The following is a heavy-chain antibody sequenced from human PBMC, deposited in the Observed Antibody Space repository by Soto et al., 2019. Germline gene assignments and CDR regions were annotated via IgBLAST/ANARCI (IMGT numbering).Heavy chain of an antibody. CDR3: ARGKGMEENYYYYGLDI. Sequence: ASVKVSCKASGYTSSTHAMHWVRQAPGQSLEWMGWINGGTGQTKHSHRFQDRVSITRDTSASTAYMELSSLRSEDTAVYYCARGKGMEENYYYYGLDIWGQGTTVTVSS. J-gene: IGHJ6*02. V-gene: IGHV1-3*01. CDR1: GYTSSTHA. CDR2: INGGTGQT. D-gene: IGHD1-1*01.